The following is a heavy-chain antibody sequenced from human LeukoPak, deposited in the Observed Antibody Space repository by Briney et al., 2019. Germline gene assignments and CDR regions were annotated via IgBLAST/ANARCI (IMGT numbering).Heavy chain of an antibody. CDR2: ISSSSSTI. CDR1: GFTFSSYS. D-gene: IGHD2-2*01. Sequence: PGGSLRLSCAASGFTFSSYSMNWVRQAPGKGLEWVSYISSSSSTIYYADSVKGRFTISRDNAKNSLYLQMNSLRAEDTAVYYCARGTTLARYPYQFDPWGQGTLVTVSS. J-gene: IGHJ5*02. CDR3: ARGTTLARYPYQFDP. V-gene: IGHV3-48*01.